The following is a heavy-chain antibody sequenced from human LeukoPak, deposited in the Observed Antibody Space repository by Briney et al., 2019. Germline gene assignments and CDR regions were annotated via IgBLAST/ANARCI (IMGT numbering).Heavy chain of an antibody. CDR3: ARDHSSSSGWFDP. Sequence: ASVKVSCKASGYTFISYGISWLRQAPGQGLEWMGWISSSNGKTNSAQKFQGRVSVTTDTSTSTAYMELRSLRFDDTALYYCARDHSSSSGWFDPWGQGTLVSVSS. CDR2: ISSSNGKT. J-gene: IGHJ5*02. CDR1: GYTFISYG. D-gene: IGHD6-6*01. V-gene: IGHV1-18*01.